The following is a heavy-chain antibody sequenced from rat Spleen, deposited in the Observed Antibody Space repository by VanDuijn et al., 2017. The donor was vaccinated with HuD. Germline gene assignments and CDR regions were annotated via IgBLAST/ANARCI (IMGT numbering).Heavy chain of an antibody. Sequence: EVQLQESGPGLVKPSQSLSLTCSVTGYSITSGYGWNWIRKFPGNKLEWMGYINSAGSTNYNPSLKSRISITRDTSKNQFFLQVKSVTTADTATYYCARMHYGLDYWGQGVMVTVSS. CDR2: INSAGST. D-gene: IGHD1-11*01. CDR1: GYSITSGYG. V-gene: IGHV3-3*01. CDR3: ARMHYGLDY. J-gene: IGHJ2*01.